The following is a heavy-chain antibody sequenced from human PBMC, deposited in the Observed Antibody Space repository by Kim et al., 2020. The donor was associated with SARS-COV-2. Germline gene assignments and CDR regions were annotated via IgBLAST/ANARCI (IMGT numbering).Heavy chain of an antibody. CDR3: ARQTGLLNYFDP. D-gene: IGHD1-1*01. CDR1: GYTFTSHW. CDR2: IYPGDSDT. J-gene: IGHJ5*02. Sequence: GESLKISCKSSGYTFTSHWIGWVRQMPGKGLEWMGIIYPGDSDTRYSPSFQGHVTISADKSISTAYLQWSSLKASDTAMYYCARQTGLLNYFDPWGQGTLVTVSS. V-gene: IGHV5-51*01.